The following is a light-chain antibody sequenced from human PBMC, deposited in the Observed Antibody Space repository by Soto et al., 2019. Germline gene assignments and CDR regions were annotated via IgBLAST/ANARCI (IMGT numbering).Light chain of an antibody. CDR2: DAS. CDR1: QSVSSC. J-gene: IGKJ4*01. V-gene: IGKV3-11*01. CDR3: QQRSNWLT. Sequence: EIVLTQSPATLSLSPGERATLSCRASQSVSSCLAWYQQKPGQAPRLLIYDASNRATGIPARFSGSGSGTDFTLTISSLEPEDFAVYYYQQRSNWLTFGGGTKVEIK.